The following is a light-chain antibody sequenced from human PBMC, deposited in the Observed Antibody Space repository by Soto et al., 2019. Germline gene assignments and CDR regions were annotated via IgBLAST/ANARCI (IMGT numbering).Light chain of an antibody. V-gene: IGKV3-20*01. CDR3: QQYGSSPVT. J-gene: IGKJ3*01. Sequence: EIVLTQSPGTLSLSPGERATLTCRASQSVTSSYLAWYQQKPGQAPRLLMYGASSRATGIPDRFSGSGSGTDFTLTISRLEPEDFAVYYCQQYGSSPVTFGPGTKVD. CDR1: QSVTSSY. CDR2: GAS.